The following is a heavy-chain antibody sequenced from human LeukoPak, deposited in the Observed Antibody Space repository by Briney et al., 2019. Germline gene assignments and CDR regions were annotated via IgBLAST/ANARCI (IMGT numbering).Heavy chain of an antibody. D-gene: IGHD4-11*01. CDR2: IEQDGSEK. V-gene: IGHV3-7*05. J-gene: IGHJ6*02. CDR3: ARDSTMTTVLYYYYYGMDV. CDR1: GFTFSSYW. Sequence: GGSLRLSCAASGFTFSSYWMSWVRQAPGKGLEWVANIEQDGSEKYYVDSVKGRFTISRDNAKNSLYLQMNSLRAEDTAVYYCARDSTMTTVLYYYYYGMDVWGQGTTVTVSS.